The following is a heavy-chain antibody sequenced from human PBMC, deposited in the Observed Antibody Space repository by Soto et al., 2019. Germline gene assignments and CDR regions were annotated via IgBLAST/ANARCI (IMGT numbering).Heavy chain of an antibody. Sequence: EVHLLESGGGLVQPGGSLRLSCAASRFPFSTHAMSWVRQAPGKGLEWVSSISNSGSITYYADSVKGRFTISRDNFKNTLSLQMNSLRAEDTAVYYCAKEIKGGPGSDWSDPWGQGTLVTVSS. CDR2: ISNSGSIT. CDR1: RFPFSTHA. CDR3: AKEIKGGPGSDWSDP. D-gene: IGHD3-10*01. J-gene: IGHJ5*02. V-gene: IGHV3-23*01.